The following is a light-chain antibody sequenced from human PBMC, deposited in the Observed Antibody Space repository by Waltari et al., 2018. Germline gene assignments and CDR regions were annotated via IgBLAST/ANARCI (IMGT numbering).Light chain of an antibody. CDR2: DVS. Sequence: QAALTQPPSVSGSPGQSVTISCTGTSRDIGGYNYVSWYQQHPGKAPKLMIYDVSKRPSGVSDRFSGSKSGNTASLTISGLQAEDEADYYCSSYAGSNTGLFGGGTRLTVL. J-gene: IGLJ2*01. CDR1: SRDIGGYNY. V-gene: IGLV2-11*01. CDR3: SSYAGSNTGL.